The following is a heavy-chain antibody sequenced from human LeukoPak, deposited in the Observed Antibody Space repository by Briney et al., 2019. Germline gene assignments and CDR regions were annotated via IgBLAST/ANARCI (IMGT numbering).Heavy chain of an antibody. D-gene: IGHD6-19*01. J-gene: IGHJ5*02. CDR2: INTNTGNP. CDR3: ARYTSGYYRWFDP. V-gene: IGHV7-4-1*02. CDR1: GYTFTKYV. Sequence: ASVKVSCTASGYTFTKYVMNWVRQAPGQGLEWMGWINTNTGNPTYAQGFTGRFVFSLDTSVSTAYLQISSLRAEDTAVYYCARYTSGYYRWFDPWGQGTLVTVSS.